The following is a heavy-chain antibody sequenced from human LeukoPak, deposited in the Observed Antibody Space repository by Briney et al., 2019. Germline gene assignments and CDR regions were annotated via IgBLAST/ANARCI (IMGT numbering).Heavy chain of an antibody. D-gene: IGHD3-10*01. CDR2: IRYDGSNK. CDR1: GFTFSSFG. J-gene: IGHJ4*02. Sequence: GGSLRLSCAASGFTFSSFGMHWVRQTPGKGLEWVAFIRYDGSNKYYADSVKGRFTISRDNSKNTLYLQMNSLRAEDTAVYYCARDYNAGRGLDYWGQGTLVTVSS. V-gene: IGHV3-30*02. CDR3: ARDYNAGRGLDY.